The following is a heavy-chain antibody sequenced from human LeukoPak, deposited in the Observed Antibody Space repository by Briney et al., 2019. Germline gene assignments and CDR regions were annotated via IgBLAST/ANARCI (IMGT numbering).Heavy chain of an antibody. Sequence: GGSLRLSCAASGFTFSTYCMHWVRQAPGKGPMWVSRICPDGTVTNYADSVRARFIISRDNARNTVYLQMNSLRVEDTAVYYCVRDFRSADYWGQGTLVTVSS. CDR2: ICPDGTVT. CDR1: GFTFSTYC. CDR3: VRDFRSADY. V-gene: IGHV3-74*01. J-gene: IGHJ4*02.